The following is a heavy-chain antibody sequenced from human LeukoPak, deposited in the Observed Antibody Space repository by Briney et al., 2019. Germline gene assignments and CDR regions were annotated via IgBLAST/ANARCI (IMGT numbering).Heavy chain of an antibody. Sequence: GGSLRLSCAASGFIFRNYAMHWVRQAPGKGLEWVALVSYDGSDKLYVDSVKGRFTISRDNSKNTLYLQMNSLRAEDTALYYCAKAYSSGRTHWGQGTLVTVSS. CDR1: GFIFRNYA. D-gene: IGHD6-19*01. J-gene: IGHJ4*02. V-gene: IGHV3-30-3*01. CDR2: VSYDGSDK. CDR3: AKAYSSGRTH.